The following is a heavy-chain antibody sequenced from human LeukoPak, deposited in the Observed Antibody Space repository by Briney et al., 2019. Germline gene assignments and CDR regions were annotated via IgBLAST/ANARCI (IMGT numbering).Heavy chain of an antibody. Sequence: ASVKVSCKASGYTFTGYYMHWVRQAPGKGLEWMGGFDPEDGETIYAQKFQGRVTMTEDTSTDTAYMELSSLRSEDTAVYYCATDWGYDYVWGSYRLWGQGTLVTVSS. V-gene: IGHV1-24*01. J-gene: IGHJ4*02. CDR1: GYTFTGYY. CDR3: ATDWGYDYVWGSYRL. D-gene: IGHD3-16*02. CDR2: FDPEDGET.